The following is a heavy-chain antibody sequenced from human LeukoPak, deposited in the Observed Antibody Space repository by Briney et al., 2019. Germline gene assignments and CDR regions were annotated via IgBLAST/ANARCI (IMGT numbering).Heavy chain of an antibody. CDR1: GYTLTELS. J-gene: IGHJ3*02. Sequence: ASVKVSCKVSGYTLTELSMHWVRQAPGKGLEWMGGFDPEDGETIYAQKFQGRVTMTEDTSTNTAYMELTSLRPEDTAVYYCATAIVVAVASTAAFDIWGQGTMVTVSS. V-gene: IGHV1-24*01. D-gene: IGHD2-15*01. CDR3: ATAIVVAVASTAAFDI. CDR2: FDPEDGET.